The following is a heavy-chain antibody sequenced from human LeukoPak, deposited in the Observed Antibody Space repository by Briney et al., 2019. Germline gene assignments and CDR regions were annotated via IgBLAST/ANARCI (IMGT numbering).Heavy chain of an antibody. D-gene: IGHD6-13*01. CDR1: GGSISSGGYY. CDR3: ARDSGSRTDY. V-gene: IGHV4-30-2*01. Sequence: PSETLSLTCTVSGGSISSGGYYWSWIRQPPGKGLEWIGYIYHSGSTYYNPSLKSRVTISVDRSKNQFSLKLSSVTAADTAVYYCARDSGSRTDYWGQGTLVTVSS. CDR2: IYHSGST. J-gene: IGHJ4*02.